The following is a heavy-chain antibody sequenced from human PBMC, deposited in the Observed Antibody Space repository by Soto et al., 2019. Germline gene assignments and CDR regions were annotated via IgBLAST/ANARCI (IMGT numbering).Heavy chain of an antibody. CDR1: GYTFTSYG. CDR2: ISAYNGNT. Sequence: QVQLVQSGAEVKKPGASVKVSCKASGYTFTSYGISWVRQAPGQGLEWMGWISAYNGNTNYAQKLQGRVTMTTDTSTSTVYMELRSLRSDDTAVYYRARGCSGGSCYYYGMDVWGQGTTVTVSS. D-gene: IGHD2-15*01. J-gene: IGHJ6*02. CDR3: ARGCSGGSCYYYGMDV. V-gene: IGHV1-18*01.